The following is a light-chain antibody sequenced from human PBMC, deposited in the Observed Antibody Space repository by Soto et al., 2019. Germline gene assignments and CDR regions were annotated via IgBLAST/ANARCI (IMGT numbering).Light chain of an antibody. J-gene: IGLJ7*01. CDR3: SAWDDSLSAPGV. CDR2: NNN. Sequence: QSVLTQPPSASGTPGQRVTISCSGSSSNIGNFYVYWYQQLPGTAPNLLIYNNNQRPLAVPYRCSGCNYGSSASLAISGLLSEDEDDYYCSAWDDSLSAPGVFGGGTQLTVL. V-gene: IGLV1-47*02. CDR1: SSNIGNFY.